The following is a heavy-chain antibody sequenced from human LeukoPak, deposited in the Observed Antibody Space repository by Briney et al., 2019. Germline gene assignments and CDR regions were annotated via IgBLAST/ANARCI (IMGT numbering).Heavy chain of an antibody. V-gene: IGHV1-18*01. D-gene: IGHD6-13*01. CDR2: ISANTGKT. J-gene: IGHJ4*02. CDR3: AKVAGDRMDY. CDR1: GYTFATYG. Sequence: ASVKVSCEASGYTFATYGFCWVRQAPGHGLEWMGWISANTGKTDYARKFQGRVTMTTDTSTSTAYMELRSLRPDDTAVYYCAKVAGDRMDYWGQGTLLTVSS.